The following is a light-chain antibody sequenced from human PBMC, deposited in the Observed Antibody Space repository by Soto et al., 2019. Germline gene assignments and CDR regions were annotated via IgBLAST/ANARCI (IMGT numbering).Light chain of an antibody. CDR2: GAS. CDR1: QSVSSSY. V-gene: IGKV3-20*01. J-gene: IGKJ2*01. CDR3: QQYGSSPRYT. Sequence: EIVLKQSPGTLSLSPGERATLSCRASQSVSSSYLAWYQQKPGQAPRLLIYGASSMATGIPDRFSGSGSGTDFTLTISRLEPEDFAVYYCQQYGSSPRYTFGQGTKLEIK.